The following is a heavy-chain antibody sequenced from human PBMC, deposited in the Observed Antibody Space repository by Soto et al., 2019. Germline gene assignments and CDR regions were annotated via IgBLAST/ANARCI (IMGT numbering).Heavy chain of an antibody. D-gene: IGHD2-15*01. CDR1: GGSISSYY. V-gene: IGHV4-59*08. Sequence: SETLSLTCTVSGGSISSYYWSWIRQPPGKGLEWIGCIYYSGSTYYNPSLKSRVTISVDTSKNQFSLKLSSVTAADTAVYYCARHTPAVSISDHGGQGTLVTVSS. J-gene: IGHJ4*02. CDR3: ARHTPAVSISDH. CDR2: IYYSGST.